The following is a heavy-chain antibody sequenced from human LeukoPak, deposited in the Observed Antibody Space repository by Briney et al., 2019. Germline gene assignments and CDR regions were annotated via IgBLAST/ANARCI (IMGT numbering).Heavy chain of an antibody. CDR2: INPXXXXX. Sequence: ASVKVSCKASEYTFSVYHIHWVRQAPGQXXXXXAWINPXXXXXNYXXXFXXXXTXXXDTSISTAYMEVSSLRSDDTAVYYCALIPGGSWAFDYWGQGTLVTVSS. CDR3: ALIPGGSWAFDY. J-gene: IGHJ4*02. V-gene: IGHV1-2*02. D-gene: IGHD6-13*01. CDR1: EYTFSVYH.